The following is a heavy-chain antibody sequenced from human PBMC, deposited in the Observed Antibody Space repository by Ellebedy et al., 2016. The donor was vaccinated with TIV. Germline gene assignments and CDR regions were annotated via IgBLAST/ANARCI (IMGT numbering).Heavy chain of an antibody. CDR3: ARGRLVGATRSSDY. J-gene: IGHJ4*02. D-gene: IGHD1-26*01. Sequence: SETLSLTCTVSGGSISSSSYYWGWIRQPPGKGLEWIGYIYYSGSTNYNPSLKSRVTISVDTSKNQFSLKLSSVTAADTAVYYCARGRLVGATRSSDYWGQGTLVTVSS. CDR2: IYYSGST. CDR1: GGSISSSSYY. V-gene: IGHV4-61*05.